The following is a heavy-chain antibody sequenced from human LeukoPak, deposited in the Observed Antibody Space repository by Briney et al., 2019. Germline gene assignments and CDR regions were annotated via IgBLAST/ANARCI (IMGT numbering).Heavy chain of an antibody. V-gene: IGHV3-48*02. Sequence: GGSLRLSCAASEFTLSIYTMNWVRQAPGKGLEWVSYMSTSGSISYADSVKGRFTISRDNAKNSLYLQMNSLRDEDTAVYYCARMIDYNYGYAFDYWGQGTLVTASS. CDR1: EFTLSIYT. CDR3: ARMIDYNYGYAFDY. D-gene: IGHD5-18*01. CDR2: MSTSGSI. J-gene: IGHJ4*02.